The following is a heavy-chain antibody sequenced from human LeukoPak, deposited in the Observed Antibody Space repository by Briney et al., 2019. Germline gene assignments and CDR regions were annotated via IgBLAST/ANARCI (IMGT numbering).Heavy chain of an antibody. Sequence: PSETLSLTCSVSGYSISSGNYWGWIRQPPGKGLEWIGNIYHRGTSHYNPSLKSRVTISLDTSKNQFSLKLISVTAADTAVYYCVRPDFDEMASHPYDLWGRGTLVTVSS. D-gene: IGHD5-24*01. CDR2: IYHRGTS. CDR3: VRPDFDEMASHPYDL. V-gene: IGHV4-38-2*01. CDR1: GYSISSGNY. J-gene: IGHJ2*01.